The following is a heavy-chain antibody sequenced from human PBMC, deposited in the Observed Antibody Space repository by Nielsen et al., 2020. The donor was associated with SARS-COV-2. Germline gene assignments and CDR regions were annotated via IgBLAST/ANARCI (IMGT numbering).Heavy chain of an antibody. V-gene: IGHV1-69*02. CDR2: IIPILGIA. D-gene: IGHD2-2*01. Sequence: WVRQAPGQGLEWMGRIIPILGIANYAQKLQGRVTMTTDTSTSTAYMELRSLRSDDTAVYYCARTLGYCSSTSCRVYFDYWGQGTLVTVSS. CDR3: ARTLGYCSSTSCRVYFDY. J-gene: IGHJ4*02.